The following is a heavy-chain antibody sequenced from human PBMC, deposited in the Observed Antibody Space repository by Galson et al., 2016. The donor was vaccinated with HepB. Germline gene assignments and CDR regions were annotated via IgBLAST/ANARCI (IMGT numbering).Heavy chain of an antibody. Sequence: SVKVSCKASGYTFTSYYLHWVRQAPGQGLEWMGIINPDGGSSSNAQKFQGRVTMTRDTSTSTVYMELSSLKSEDTAVYYCARDGIVATIIGNLDYWGQGTLVTVSS. CDR3: ARDGIVATIIGNLDY. CDR2: INPDGGSS. CDR1: GYTFTSYY. D-gene: IGHD5-12*01. J-gene: IGHJ4*02. V-gene: IGHV1-46*01.